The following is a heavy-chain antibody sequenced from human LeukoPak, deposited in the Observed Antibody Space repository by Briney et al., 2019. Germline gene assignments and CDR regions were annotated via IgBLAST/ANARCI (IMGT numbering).Heavy chain of an antibody. J-gene: IGHJ4*02. V-gene: IGHV3-23*01. CDR2: ISGSGGST. CDR3: AKVRRDGYNPFDY. D-gene: IGHD5-12*01. CDR1: GFTFSSYA. Sequence: PGGSLRLSCAASGFTFSSYAMSWVRQAPGKGLEWVSAISGSGGSTYYADSVKGRFTISRDNSKNTLYLQMNSLRAEDTAVHYCAKVRRDGYNPFDYWGQGTPVTVSS.